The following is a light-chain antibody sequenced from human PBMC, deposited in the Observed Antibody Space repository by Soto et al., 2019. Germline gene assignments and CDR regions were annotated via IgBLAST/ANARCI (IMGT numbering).Light chain of an antibody. CDR3: QQYNNWPAIS. J-gene: IGKJ5*01. V-gene: IGKV3D-15*01. Sequence: EIVLTQSPATLSVSPGERATLSCRSSQSVRSNLAWYQQKPGQAPRLLIYGASTRVTGIPATFSGSGSGTQFTLTISSLQSEDFAVYYCQQYNNWPAISFGQGTLLEI. CDR2: GAS. CDR1: QSVRSN.